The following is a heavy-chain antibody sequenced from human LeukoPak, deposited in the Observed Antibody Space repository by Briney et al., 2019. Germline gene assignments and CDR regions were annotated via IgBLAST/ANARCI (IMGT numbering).Heavy chain of an antibody. V-gene: IGHV4-34*01. CDR3: ASGGLGVLRFFAGRAFDY. J-gene: IGHJ4*02. Sequence: SESLSLTCAVYGGSFSGYYWSWMRQPPGKGLEWIGEINHSGSTNYNPSLKSRVTISVDTSKNQFSLKLSSVTAADTAVYYCASGGLGVLRFFAGRAFDYWGQGTLVTVSS. CDR2: INHSGST. CDR1: GGSFSGYY. D-gene: IGHD3-3*01.